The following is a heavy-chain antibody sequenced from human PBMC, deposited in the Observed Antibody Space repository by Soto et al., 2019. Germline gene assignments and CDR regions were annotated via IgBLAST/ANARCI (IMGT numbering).Heavy chain of an antibody. CDR1: GYSFTSYW. Sequence: PGESLKISCKGSGYSFTSYWITWVRQMPGKGLEWMGRIDPSDSYTNYSPSFQGHVTISADKSISTAYLQWSSLKASDTAMYYCARYVYSGYDFDYWGQGTLVTVSS. J-gene: IGHJ4*02. CDR3: ARYVYSGYDFDY. CDR2: IDPSDSYT. D-gene: IGHD5-12*01. V-gene: IGHV5-10-1*01.